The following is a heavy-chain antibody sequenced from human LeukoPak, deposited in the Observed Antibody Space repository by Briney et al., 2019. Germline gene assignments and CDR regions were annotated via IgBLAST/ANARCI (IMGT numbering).Heavy chain of an antibody. V-gene: IGHV3-74*01. Sequence: PGGSLRLSCAASGFTFSSFWIHWVRQAPGEGLVWVSRISGDEITANYADSAKGRFTVSRDNAKSTLYLQMNSLSAEDTAVYYCARDFDWESGHWGQGTLVTVSS. D-gene: IGHD3-9*01. CDR1: GFTFSSFW. CDR2: ISGDEITA. CDR3: ARDFDWESGH. J-gene: IGHJ4*02.